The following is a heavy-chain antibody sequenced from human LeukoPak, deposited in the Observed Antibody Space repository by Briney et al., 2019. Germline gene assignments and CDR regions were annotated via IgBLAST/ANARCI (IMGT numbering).Heavy chain of an antibody. D-gene: IGHD6-19*01. CDR1: GLTFSSYA. J-gene: IGHJ5*02. CDR2: ISGSGGST. Sequence: GGSLRLSCAASGLTFSSYAMSWVRQAPGKGLEWVSAISGSGGSTYYADSVKGRFTISRDNSKNTLYLQMNSLRAEDTAVYYCAKDPWLVERVVWFDPWGQGTLVTVSS. V-gene: IGHV3-23*01. CDR3: AKDPWLVERVVWFDP.